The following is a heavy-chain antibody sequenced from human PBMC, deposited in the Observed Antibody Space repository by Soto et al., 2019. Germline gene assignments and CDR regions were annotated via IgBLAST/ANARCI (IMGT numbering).Heavy chain of an antibody. Sequence: SETLSLTCAVYGGSFSSYYWSWIRQPPGKGLEWIGEIHHSGSTTSNPSLKSRVLISLDTSKNHFFLRLPSVTAAATAVYYCARWARTSIGGKDFDYWGQGTLVTVSS. CDR1: GGSFSSYY. CDR2: IHHSGST. J-gene: IGHJ4*02. V-gene: IGHV4-34*01. CDR3: ARWARTSIGGKDFDY. D-gene: IGHD3-16*01.